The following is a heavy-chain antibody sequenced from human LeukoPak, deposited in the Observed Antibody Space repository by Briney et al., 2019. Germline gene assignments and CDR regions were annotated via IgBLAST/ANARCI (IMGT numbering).Heavy chain of an antibody. CDR2: TRYDGSNK. D-gene: IGHD2-2*01. CDR3: AKEDCGSTSCYSHRPREFDY. Sequence: GGSLRLSCAASGLTFRSYGMHWVRQAPGKGLEWVAFTRYDGSNKYYADSVKGRFTISRDNSKNTLYLQMNSLRAEDTAVYYCAKEDCGSTSCYSHRPREFDYWGQGTLVTVSS. CDR1: GLTFRSYG. J-gene: IGHJ4*02. V-gene: IGHV3-30*02.